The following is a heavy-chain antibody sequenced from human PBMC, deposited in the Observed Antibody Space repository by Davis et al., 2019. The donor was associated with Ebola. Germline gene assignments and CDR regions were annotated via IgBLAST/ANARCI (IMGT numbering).Heavy chain of an antibody. CDR1: GFSFSDAW. J-gene: IGHJ4*02. CDR3: AKLIGVLEY. Sequence: GESLKISCAASGFSFSDAWMSWVRQAPGKGLEWVSVIYSGGSTYYADSVKGRFTISRDNPKNTLYLQMNSLRAEDTAVYYCAKLIGVLEYWGQGNLVTVSS. V-gene: IGHV3-53*01. D-gene: IGHD5-24*01. CDR2: IYSGGST.